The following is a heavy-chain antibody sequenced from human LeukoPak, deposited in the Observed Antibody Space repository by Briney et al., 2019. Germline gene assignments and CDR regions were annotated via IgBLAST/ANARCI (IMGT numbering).Heavy chain of an antibody. V-gene: IGHV1-18*01. D-gene: IGHD4-17*01. CDR3: ARGGYGDRIDY. J-gene: IGHJ4*02. Sequence: ASVKVSCKASGYIFTRYGISWVRQAPGQGLEWMGWISSYNANTNYAQKFQGRVTMTRDTSTSTVYMELSRLRSEDTAVYYCARGGYGDRIDYWGQGTLVSVSS. CDR2: ISSYNANT. CDR1: GYIFTRYG.